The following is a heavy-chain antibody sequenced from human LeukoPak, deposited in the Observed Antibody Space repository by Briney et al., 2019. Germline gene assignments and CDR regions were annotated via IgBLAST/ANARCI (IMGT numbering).Heavy chain of an antibody. CDR2: IYYSGST. V-gene: IGHV4-39*01. CDR3: ARQEQQLVRMEGFDY. D-gene: IGHD6-13*01. J-gene: IGHJ4*02. CDR1: GGSISSSSYY. Sequence: SETLSLTCTVSGGSISSSSYYWGWIRQPPGKGLEWIGSIYYSGSTYYNPSLKSRVTISVDTSKNQFSLKLSSVTAADTAVYYCARQEQQLVRMEGFDYWGQGTLVTVSS.